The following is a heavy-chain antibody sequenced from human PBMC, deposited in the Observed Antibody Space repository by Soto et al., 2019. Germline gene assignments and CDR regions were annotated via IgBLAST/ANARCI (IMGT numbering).Heavy chain of an antibody. CDR1: GGSFSGYY. D-gene: IGHD5-18*01. V-gene: IGHV4-34*01. J-gene: IGHJ6*01. CDR2: INHSGST. CDR3: ARVGRGCYGYCYYGMGG. Sequence: SETLSLTCAVYGGSFSGYYWSWIRQPPGKGLEWIGEINHSGSTNYNPSLKSRVTISVGTSKNQISLKLSSVTAADTAVYDCARVGRGCYGYCYYGMGGRGQGAPVPVST.